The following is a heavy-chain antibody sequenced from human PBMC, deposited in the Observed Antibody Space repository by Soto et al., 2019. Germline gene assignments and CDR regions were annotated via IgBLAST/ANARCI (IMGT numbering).Heavy chain of an antibody. CDR3: AKQFDLGGLEDY. D-gene: IGHD2-21*01. V-gene: IGHV3-30*18. CDR1: GFTFRDHG. Sequence: QVQLVESGGGVVQPGTSLRLSCAASGFTFRDHGMHWVRQAPGKGLDWVAVVSHDGSRKYYADSVKGRFSVSRDNSNNMAYLQMNSLRLEDTAMNYCAKQFDLGGLEDYWGQGTLVTVSS. J-gene: IGHJ4*02. CDR2: VSHDGSRK.